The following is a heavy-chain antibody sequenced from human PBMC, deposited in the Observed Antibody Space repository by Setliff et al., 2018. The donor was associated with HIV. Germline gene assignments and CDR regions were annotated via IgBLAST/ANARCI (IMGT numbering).Heavy chain of an antibody. J-gene: IGHJ3*02. CDR2: VHSNGFK. CDR1: GVSINSGDYS. Sequence: SETLSLTCDVSGVSINSGDYSWNWIRQPAGKRLEWIGHVHSNGFKNYNSSLESRVDISVDTSKNQISLKVDSVTAADTAMYFCASGGVDFVWGSYSPVPIWGQGTMVTVSS. D-gene: IGHD3-16*01. CDR3: ASGGVDFVWGSYSPVPI. V-gene: IGHV4-61*09.